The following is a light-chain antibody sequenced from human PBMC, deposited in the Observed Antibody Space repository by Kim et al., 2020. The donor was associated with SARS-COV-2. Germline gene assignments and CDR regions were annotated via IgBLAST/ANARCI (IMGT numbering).Light chain of an antibody. CDR2: WAS. CDR3: QQYYTSPYT. Sequence: ATINCKSSQSVLYSSNNQNYLAWYQQKPGQPPKLLIYWASTREYGVPDRFSGSGSGTDFTLTISSLQAEDVAVYYCQQYYTSPYTFGQGTKLEI. V-gene: IGKV4-1*01. CDR1: QSVLYSSNNQNY. J-gene: IGKJ2*01.